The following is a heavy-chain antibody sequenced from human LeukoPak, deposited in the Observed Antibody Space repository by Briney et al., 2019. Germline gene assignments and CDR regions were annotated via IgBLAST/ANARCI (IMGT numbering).Heavy chain of an antibody. CDR2: IYYSGST. J-gene: IGHJ6*02. V-gene: IGHV4-59*08. CDR1: GGSVSSYY. CDR3: ARRRGYGDYEGYGRDV. D-gene: IGHD4-17*01. Sequence: SETLSLTCTVSGGSVSSYYWSWIRQPPGKGLEWIGYIYYSGSTNYNPSLKSRVTISVDTSKNQFSLKLSSVTAADTAVYYCARRRGYGDYEGYGRDVWGQGTTVTVSS.